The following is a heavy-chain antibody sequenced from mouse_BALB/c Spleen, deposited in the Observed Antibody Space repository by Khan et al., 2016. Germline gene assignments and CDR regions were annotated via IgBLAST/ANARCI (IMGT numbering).Heavy chain of an antibody. CDR1: GYSITSDYA. Sequence: EVQLQESGPGLVKPSQSLSLTCTVTGYSITSDYAWNWIRQFPGNKLEWMGYISYSGSTSYNPSLKSRISITRDTSKNQFFLQLNSVTTEDTDTYFCARARYGNSWFAYWGQGTLVTVSA. D-gene: IGHD2-1*01. CDR2: ISYSGST. V-gene: IGHV3-2*02. CDR3: ARARYGNSWFAY. J-gene: IGHJ3*01.